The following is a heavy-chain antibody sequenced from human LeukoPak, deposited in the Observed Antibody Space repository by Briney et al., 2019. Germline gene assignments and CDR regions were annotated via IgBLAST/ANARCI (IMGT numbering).Heavy chain of an antibody. CDR2: ISSSGSTI. V-gene: IGHV3-11*04. CDR3: ARDPYIVVVPAALNWFDP. D-gene: IGHD2-2*01. Sequence: GGSLRLSCAASGFTFSDYYMSWIRQAPGKGLEWVSYISSSGSTIYYADSVKGRFTISRDNAKNSLYLQMNSLRAEDTAVYYCARDPYIVVVPAALNWFDPWGQGTLVTVSS. CDR1: GFTFSDYY. J-gene: IGHJ5*02.